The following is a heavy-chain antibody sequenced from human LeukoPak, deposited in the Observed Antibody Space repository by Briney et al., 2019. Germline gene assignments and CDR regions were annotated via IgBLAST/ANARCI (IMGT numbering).Heavy chain of an antibody. V-gene: IGHV3-21*01. Sequence: GGSLRLSCAASGFTFSSHFMNSVHQAPGKGLEWVSSISSSGSSVFYADSLKGRFAIYRDNAKNSLYLQMNSLRPEDTAVYYCARERYSRSSHDALDLWGQGTMVTVSS. D-gene: IGHD6-6*01. CDR3: ARERYSRSSHDALDL. CDR1: GFTFSSHF. CDR2: ISSSGSSV. J-gene: IGHJ3*01.